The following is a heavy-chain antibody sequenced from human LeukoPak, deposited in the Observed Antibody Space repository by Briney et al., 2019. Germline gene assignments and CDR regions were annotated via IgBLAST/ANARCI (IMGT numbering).Heavy chain of an antibody. D-gene: IGHD6-13*01. Sequence: PSETLSLTCTVSGGSISSSSYYWGWIRQPPGKGLEWIGSIYYSGSTYYNPSLKSRVTISVDTSKNQFSLKLSSVTAADTAVYYCARRRYSSSWRYYFDYWGQGTLVTVSS. J-gene: IGHJ4*02. V-gene: IGHV4-39*01. CDR1: GGSISSSSYY. CDR3: ARRRYSSSWRYYFDY. CDR2: IYYSGST.